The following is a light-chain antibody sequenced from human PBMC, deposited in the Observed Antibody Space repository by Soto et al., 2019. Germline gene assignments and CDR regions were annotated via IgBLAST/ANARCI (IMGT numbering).Light chain of an antibody. V-gene: IGLV1-51*01. CDR1: SSNIGNTR. CDR3: GTWDNSLSVVV. CDR2: DNH. J-gene: IGLJ2*01. Sequence: QAVVTQPPSVSAAPGQKVTISCSGTSSNIGNTRVSWYQHLPGAAPKLLIFDNHERPSGIPDRFSGSKSGTSATLDITGLQTGDEADYYCGTWDNSLSVVVFGGGTKVTVL.